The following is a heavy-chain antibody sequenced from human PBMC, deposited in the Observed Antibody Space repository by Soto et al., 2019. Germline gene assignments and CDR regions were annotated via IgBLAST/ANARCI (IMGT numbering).Heavy chain of an antibody. J-gene: IGHJ6*02. Sequence: ASVKVSCKASGYSFSSYGISWVRQAPGQGLEWMGWISTYNGNTNYAQKFQGRVTMTTDTSTSTAYMELRSLRSDDTAVYYCARDKAAAGTFHHGMDVWGQGTTVTVSS. CDR3: ARDKAAAGTFHHGMDV. CDR1: GYSFSSYG. V-gene: IGHV1-18*01. D-gene: IGHD6-13*01. CDR2: ISTYNGNT.